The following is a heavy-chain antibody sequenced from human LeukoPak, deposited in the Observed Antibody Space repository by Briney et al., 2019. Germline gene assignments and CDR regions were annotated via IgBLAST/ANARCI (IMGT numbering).Heavy chain of an antibody. CDR3: GRDTATALDY. D-gene: IGHD2-21*02. CDR2: IKNKRGSYTA. V-gene: IGHV3-72*01. CDR1: GFTLNDHY. J-gene: IGHJ4*02. Sequence: PGGSLRLSCAASGFTLNDHYMDWVRQAPGKGLEWGGRIKNKRGSYTADYAASVKGRFTISRDDSQNSLYLQMNSLKTEDTAVYYCGRDTATALDYWGQGTLVTVSS.